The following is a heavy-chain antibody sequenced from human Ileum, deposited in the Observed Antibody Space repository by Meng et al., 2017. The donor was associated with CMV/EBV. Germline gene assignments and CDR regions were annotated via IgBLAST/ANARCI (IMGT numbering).Heavy chain of an antibody. V-gene: IGHV3-11*01. J-gene: IGHJ4*02. Sequence: SCEVSGFTITDYYMAWIRQAPGKGLEWISFIGGAGGVTYYADFMQGRFTISRDNSGKSLYLQMDNLRVEDTAIYYCARGRRDIGFDFWGQGVLVTVSS. D-gene: IGHD3-10*01. CDR3: ARGRRDIGFDF. CDR2: IGGAGGVT. CDR1: GFTITDYY.